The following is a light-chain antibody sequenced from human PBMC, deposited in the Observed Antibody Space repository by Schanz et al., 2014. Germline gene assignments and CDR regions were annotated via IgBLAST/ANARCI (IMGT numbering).Light chain of an antibody. CDR3: QQRSNWPLVT. V-gene: IGKV4-1*01. CDR2: WAS. J-gene: IGKJ2*01. CDR1: QSLLSSSDNKNY. Sequence: DIVMTQSPDSLAVSLGERATINCKSSQSLLSSSDNKNYLAWYQQEPGQPPHLLIYWASTRESGVPDRFSGSGSGTDFSLTISSLQAEYVAVYYCQQRSNWPLVTFGQGTNLEIK.